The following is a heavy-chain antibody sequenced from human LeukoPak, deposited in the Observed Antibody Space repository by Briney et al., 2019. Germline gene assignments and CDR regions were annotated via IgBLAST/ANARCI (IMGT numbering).Heavy chain of an antibody. V-gene: IGHV5-51*01. D-gene: IGHD3-10*01. J-gene: IGHJ5*02. CDR1: GYSFTSYW. CDR2: IYPGDSDT. Sequence: GESLKISCKGSGYSFTSYWIGWVRQMPGKGLEWMGIIYPGDSDTRYSPSFQGQVTISADKSISTAYLQWSSLKASDTAMYYCARFSMVRGVIHWFDPWGQGTLVTVSS. CDR3: ARFSMVRGVIHWFDP.